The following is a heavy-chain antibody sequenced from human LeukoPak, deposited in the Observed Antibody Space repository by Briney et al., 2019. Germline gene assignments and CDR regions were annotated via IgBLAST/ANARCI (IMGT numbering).Heavy chain of an antibody. CDR2: INPSGGST. CDR1: GYTFTSYY. Sequence: GASVKVSCKASGYTFTSYYMHWVRQAPGQGLEWMGIINPSGGSTSYAQKFQGRVTMTRDTSTSTVYMELSSLRSEDTAVYYCARSSYYDSSGYYYEAPPDYWGQGTLVTVSS. V-gene: IGHV1-46*01. CDR3: ARSSYYDSSGYYYEAPPDY. D-gene: IGHD3-22*01. J-gene: IGHJ4*02.